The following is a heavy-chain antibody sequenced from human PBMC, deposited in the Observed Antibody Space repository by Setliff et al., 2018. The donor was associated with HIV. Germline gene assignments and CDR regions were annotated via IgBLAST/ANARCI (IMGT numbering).Heavy chain of an antibody. CDR1: GFTFSNYG. CDR2: ISGDNGDT. V-gene: IGHV1-18*01. CDR3: ARSPGDYLFDY. J-gene: IGHJ4*02. D-gene: IGHD4-17*01. Sequence: ASVKVSCKTSGFTFSNYGISWLRQAPGQGPEWMGWISGDNGDTNYAQKFQGRVTITRDASASTAYMELSSLRSEDTAVYYCARSPGDYLFDYWGQGTLVTVSS.